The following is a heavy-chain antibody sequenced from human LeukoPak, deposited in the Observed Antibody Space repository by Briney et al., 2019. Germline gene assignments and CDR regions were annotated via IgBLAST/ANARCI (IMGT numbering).Heavy chain of an antibody. Sequence: SVKVSCKASVGTFSSYAISCVREAPGQGLEWMGGIIPIFGTANYAQKFQGRVTITADESTSTAYMELSSLRSEDTSVYYCPSRQQSYGYFPADYWGQGTLVTVSS. D-gene: IGHD5-18*01. CDR1: VGTFSSYA. V-gene: IGHV1-69*13. J-gene: IGHJ4*02. CDR3: PSRQQSYGYFPADY. CDR2: IIPIFGTA.